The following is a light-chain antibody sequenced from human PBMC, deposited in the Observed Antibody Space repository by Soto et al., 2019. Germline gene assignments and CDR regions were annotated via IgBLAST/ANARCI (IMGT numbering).Light chain of an antibody. Sequence: EIVLTQSPCTLSLSPGERATLSCRASQSFISNNLAWYQHKPGQAPRLFISGASNWATGIPARFSGSGSGTDFTLTISSLAPEDFAVYYCQQDYTLPITFGQGTRLEIK. CDR1: QSFISNN. CDR2: GAS. V-gene: IGKV3-20*01. J-gene: IGKJ5*01. CDR3: QQDYTLPIT.